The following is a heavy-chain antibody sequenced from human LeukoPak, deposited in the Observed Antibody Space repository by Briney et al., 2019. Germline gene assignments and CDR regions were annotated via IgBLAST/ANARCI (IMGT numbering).Heavy chain of an antibody. CDR2: ISSSSSTI. V-gene: IGHV3-48*01. CDR1: GFTFSTYT. J-gene: IGHJ3*02. CDR3: AREETGTDKIGVFDI. D-gene: IGHD1-1*01. Sequence: GGSLRLSCAVSGFTFSTYTMNWVRQAPGKGLEWVSYISSSSSTIYYADSVKGRFTISRDNAKNSLYLQMNSLRAEDTAVYYCAREETGTDKIGVFDIWGQGTMVTVSS.